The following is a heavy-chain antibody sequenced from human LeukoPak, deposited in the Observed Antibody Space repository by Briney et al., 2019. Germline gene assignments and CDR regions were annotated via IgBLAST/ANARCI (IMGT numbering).Heavy chain of an antibody. V-gene: IGHV1-2*02. Sequence: ASVKVSCKASGYTFTGYYMHWVRQAPGQGLEWMGWINLNSGGTKYAQKFQGRVTMTRDTSISTAYMELSRLRSDDTAVYYCARTGYSSSYRFTGDYWGQGTLVTVSS. J-gene: IGHJ4*02. CDR2: INLNSGGT. CDR3: ARTGYSSSYRFTGDY. D-gene: IGHD6-13*01. CDR1: GYTFTGYY.